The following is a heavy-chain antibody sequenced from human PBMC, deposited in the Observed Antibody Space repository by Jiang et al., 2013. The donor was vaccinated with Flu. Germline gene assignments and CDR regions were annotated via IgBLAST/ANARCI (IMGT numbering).Heavy chain of an antibody. V-gene: IGHV3-21*04. J-gene: IGHJ4*02. Sequence: QLVESGGGLVKPGGSLRLSCAASGFSFSSYSMNWIRQAPGKGLEWVASISGSRGYISYADSLRGRFVISRDNANNSLFLQMDSLRAEDTAIYYCARSNIYGVGEYYFDSWGQGSLVTVSS. D-gene: IGHD4-11*01. CDR3: ARSNIYGVGEYYFDS. CDR1: GFSFSSYS. CDR2: ISGSRGYI.